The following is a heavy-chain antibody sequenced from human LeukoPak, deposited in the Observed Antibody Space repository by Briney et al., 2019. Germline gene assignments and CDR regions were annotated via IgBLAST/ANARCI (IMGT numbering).Heavy chain of an antibody. CDR3: AREYWERLGYYFDY. Sequence: GASVKVSCKASGYTFTGYYMHWVRQAPGQGLEWMGWINPNSGGTNYAQKFQGRVTMTTDTSTSTAYMELRSLRSDDTAVYYCAREYWERLGYYFDYWGQGTLVTVSS. CDR1: GYTFTGYY. D-gene: IGHD1-26*01. CDR2: INPNSGGT. V-gene: IGHV1-2*02. J-gene: IGHJ4*02.